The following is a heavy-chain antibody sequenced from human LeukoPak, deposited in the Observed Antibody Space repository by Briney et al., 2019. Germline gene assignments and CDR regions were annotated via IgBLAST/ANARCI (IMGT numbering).Heavy chain of an antibody. V-gene: IGHV3-13*01. D-gene: IGHD1-1*01. J-gene: IGHJ4*02. CDR3: ARVAKERVGGVYYFDY. CDR1: GFTFSDYD. Sequence: PGGSLRLSCAASGFTFSDYDMHWVGQPTAKGLDWVSAIGTAGDTYYTGSVKGRFTISRENAKNSLYLQMNSLRAGDTAVYYCARVAKERVGGVYYFDYWGQGTLVTASS. CDR2: IGTAGDT.